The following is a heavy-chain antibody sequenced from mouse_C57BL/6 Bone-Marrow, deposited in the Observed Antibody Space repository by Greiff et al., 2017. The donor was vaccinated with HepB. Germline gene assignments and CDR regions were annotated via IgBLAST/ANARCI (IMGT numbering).Heavy chain of an antibody. CDR2: ISDGGSYT. V-gene: IGHV5-4*01. CDR1: GFTFSSYA. Sequence: EVQGVESGGGLVKPGGSLKLSCAASGFTFSSYAMSWVRQTPEKRLEWVATISDGGSYTNYPDNVKGRFTITRDTAKNNLYLQLSHLKSEDTAMYVCARGGFAWFTYWDQGPLVTVSA. J-gene: IGHJ3*01. CDR3: ARGGFAWFTY.